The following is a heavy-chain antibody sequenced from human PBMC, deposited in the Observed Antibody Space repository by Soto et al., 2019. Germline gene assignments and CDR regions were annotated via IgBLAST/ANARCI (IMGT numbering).Heavy chain of an antibody. CDR1: GFTFSGSA. Sequence: EVQLVESGGVLVQPGGSLKLSCAASGFTFSGSAMHWVRQASGKGLEWVGRIRSKANSYATAYAASVKGRFTISRDDSKTTAYLQMTSLKTEDTAVYYCTSRGVNTVTPFDYWGQGTLVTVSS. D-gene: IGHD4-17*01. J-gene: IGHJ4*02. V-gene: IGHV3-73*02. CDR2: IRSKANSYAT. CDR3: TSRGVNTVTPFDY.